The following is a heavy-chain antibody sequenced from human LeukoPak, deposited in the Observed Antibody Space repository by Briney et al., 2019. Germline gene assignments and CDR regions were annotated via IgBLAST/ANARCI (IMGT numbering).Heavy chain of an antibody. D-gene: IGHD2-2*01. CDR2: INPSGGST. V-gene: IGHV1-46*01. CDR1: GYTFTSYY. J-gene: IGHJ6*02. CDR3: ARDHLAYCSSTSCNYYYYGMDV. Sequence: ASVKVSCKASGYTFTSYYMHWVRQAPGQGLEWMGIINPSGGSTSYAQKFQGRVTMTRDTSTSTVYMELSSLRSEDTAVYYRARDHLAYCSSTSCNYYYYGMDVWGQGTTVTVSS.